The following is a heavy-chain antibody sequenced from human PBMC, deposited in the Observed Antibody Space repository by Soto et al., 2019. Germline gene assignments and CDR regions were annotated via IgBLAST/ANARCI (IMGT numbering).Heavy chain of an antibody. J-gene: IGHJ3*02. CDR2: IYPGDSDT. CDR3: ARQPERRVGGLMGAFDI. V-gene: IGHV5-51*01. D-gene: IGHD1-1*01. Sequence: GESLKISCKGSGYSFTSYWIGWVRQMPGKGLEWMGIIYPGDSDTRYSPSFQGQVTISADKSISTAYLQWSSLKASDTAMYYCARQPERRVGGLMGAFDIWGQGTMVTVSS. CDR1: GYSFTSYW.